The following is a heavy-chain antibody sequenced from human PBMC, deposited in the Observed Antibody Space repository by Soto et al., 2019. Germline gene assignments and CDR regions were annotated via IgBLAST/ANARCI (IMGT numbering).Heavy chain of an antibody. CDR3: ARVLSPPFYGDYGIQGEDYFDY. Sequence: HHGGSLRLSCAASGFTFSSYSMNWVRQAPGKGLEWVSYISSSSSTIYYADSVKGRFTISRDNAKNSLYLQMNSLRAEDTAVYYCARVLSPPFYGDYGIQGEDYFDYWGQGTLVTVSS. V-gene: IGHV3-48*01. J-gene: IGHJ4*02. CDR2: ISSSSSTI. D-gene: IGHD4-17*01. CDR1: GFTFSSYS.